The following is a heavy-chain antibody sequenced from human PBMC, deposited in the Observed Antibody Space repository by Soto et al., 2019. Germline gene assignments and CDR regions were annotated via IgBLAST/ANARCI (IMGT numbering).Heavy chain of an antibody. D-gene: IGHD2-2*01. Sequence: GGPLRLACAASGFTFRSYAMSWVRQAPGKGLEWVSAISGSGGSTYYADSVKGRFTISRDNSKNTLYLQMNSLRAEDTAVYYCAKESPYIVVVPAAIDYWGQGTLVTVSS. CDR2: ISGSGGST. V-gene: IGHV3-23*01. CDR1: GFTFRSYA. J-gene: IGHJ4*02. CDR3: AKESPYIVVVPAAIDY.